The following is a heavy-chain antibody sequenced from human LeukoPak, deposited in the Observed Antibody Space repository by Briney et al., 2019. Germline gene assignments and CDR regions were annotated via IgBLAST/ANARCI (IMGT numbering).Heavy chain of an antibody. J-gene: IGHJ5*02. V-gene: IGHV3-30-3*01. CDR3: ARDISVQRSASTVYPLLS. D-gene: IGHD2/OR15-2a*01. CDR2: ISYDGSNK. Sequence: PGRSQTLLCGVSGCLQSRSHMYCLRQAPGKGLHWVAVISYDGSNKYYADSVKGRFTISRDNSNNTLSLRFNSLRPEDTALYYCARDISVQRSASTVYPLLSWGQRTLVTVSS. CDR1: GCLQSRSH.